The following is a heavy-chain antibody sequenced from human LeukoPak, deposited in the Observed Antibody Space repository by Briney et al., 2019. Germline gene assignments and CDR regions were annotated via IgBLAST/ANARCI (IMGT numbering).Heavy chain of an antibody. CDR1: GYTFTTYY. CDR3: ARELAYCGGDRYLPLDYYYYGMDV. J-gene: IGHJ6*02. CDR2: INPNNGDT. V-gene: IGHV1-2*06. Sequence: ASVKVSCKASGYTFTTYYIHWVRQAPGQGLEWMGRINPNNGDTKYAQNFQGRVTLARDTSISSAYMELSRLRSDDTAIYYCARELAYCGGDRYLPLDYYYYGMDVWGQGTTVTVSS. D-gene: IGHD2-21*02.